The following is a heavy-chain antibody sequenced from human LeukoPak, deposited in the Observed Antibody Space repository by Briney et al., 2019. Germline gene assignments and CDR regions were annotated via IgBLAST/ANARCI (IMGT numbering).Heavy chain of an antibody. CDR1: GFSFSRYA. CDR3: ASGGYCSSTTCYGYNFYYMDV. V-gene: IGHV3-23*01. J-gene: IGHJ6*03. D-gene: IGHD2-2*01. Sequence: PGGSLRLSCAASGFSFSRYAMSWVRQAPGKGLELVSSIIGSGATTYSAESVKGRFTISRDNSKNTLYLQMNSLRAEDTAVYYCASGGYCSSTTCYGYNFYYMDVWGKGTTVTVSS. CDR2: IIGSGATT.